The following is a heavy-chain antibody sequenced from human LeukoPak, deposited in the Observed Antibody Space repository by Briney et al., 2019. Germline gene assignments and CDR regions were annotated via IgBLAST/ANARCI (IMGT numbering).Heavy chain of an antibody. CDR2: ISSSSTTI. V-gene: IGHV3-48*01. D-gene: IGHD2-15*01. CDR1: GFTFSSYS. J-gene: IGHJ4*02. Sequence: GGSLRLSCVASGFTFSSYSMNWVRQAPGKGQEWVSYISSSSTTIYYADSVKGRFTISRDNVQNSLYLQMNSLRAEDTAVYYCARDPDRGGGFDYGGQGTLVTASS. CDR3: ARDPDRGGGFDY.